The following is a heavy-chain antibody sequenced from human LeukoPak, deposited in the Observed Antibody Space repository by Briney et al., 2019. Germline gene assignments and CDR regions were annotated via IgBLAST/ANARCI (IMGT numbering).Heavy chain of an antibody. Sequence: GGSLRLSCAASGFTFSSYVMHWVRQAPGKGLEWVAFIRYDGSNKYYADSVKGRFTISRDNSKNTLYLQMNSLRAEDTAVYYCAKGTYSSSCEFDYWGQGTLVTVSS. CDR2: IRYDGSNK. D-gene: IGHD6-13*01. CDR1: GFTFSSYV. CDR3: AKGTYSSSCEFDY. J-gene: IGHJ4*02. V-gene: IGHV3-30*02.